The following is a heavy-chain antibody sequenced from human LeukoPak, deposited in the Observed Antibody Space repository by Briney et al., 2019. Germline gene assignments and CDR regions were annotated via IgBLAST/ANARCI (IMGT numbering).Heavy chain of an antibody. Sequence: SETLSLTCTVSGGSISSYYWSWIRQPPGKGLEWIGYIYYSGSTNYNPSLKSRVTISVDTSKNQFSLKLSSVTAADTAVYYCARRHAAGTTRDAFDIWGQGTMVTVSS. CDR1: GGSISSYY. CDR2: IYYSGST. D-gene: IGHD6-13*01. CDR3: ARRHAAGTTRDAFDI. J-gene: IGHJ3*02. V-gene: IGHV4-59*01.